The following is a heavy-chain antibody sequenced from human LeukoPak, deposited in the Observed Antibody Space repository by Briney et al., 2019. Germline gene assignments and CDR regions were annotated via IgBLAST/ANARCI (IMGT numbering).Heavy chain of an antibody. J-gene: IGHJ4*02. CDR1: GYTFTSYG. D-gene: IGHD6-19*01. Sequence: ASVKVSCKASGYTFTSYGISWVRQAPGQGLEWMGWISAYNGNTNYAQKLQGRVTMTTDTSTSTAYMELRSLRSDDTAVYYCARDLLRAVAGLIDYWGQGTLVTVSS. CDR3: ARDLLRAVAGLIDY. CDR2: ISAYNGNT. V-gene: IGHV1-18*01.